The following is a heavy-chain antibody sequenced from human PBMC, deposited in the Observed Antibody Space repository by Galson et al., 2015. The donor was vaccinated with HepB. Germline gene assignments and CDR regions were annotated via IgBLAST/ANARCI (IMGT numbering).Heavy chain of an antibody. Sequence: SVKVSCKASGGTFSSYAISWVRQAPGQGLEWMGGIIPIFGTANYAQKFQGRVTITADESTSTAYMELSSLRSEDTAVYYCARANDIVVVPAATPYYYGMDAWGQGTTVTVSS. CDR3: ARANDIVVVPAATPYYYGMDA. J-gene: IGHJ6*02. CDR2: IIPIFGTA. CDR1: GGTFSSYA. D-gene: IGHD2-2*01. V-gene: IGHV1-69*13.